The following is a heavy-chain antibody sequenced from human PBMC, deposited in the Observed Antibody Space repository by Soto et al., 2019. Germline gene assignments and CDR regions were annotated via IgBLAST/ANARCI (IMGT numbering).Heavy chain of an antibody. Sequence: QVQLVQSGAEVKKPGSSVKVSCKAYGGTFSSYAISWVRQAPGQGLEWMGGIIPIFGTANYAQKFQGRVTITADESTSTAYMELSSLRSEDTAVYYCARETRRYDAHRPPIDYGMDVWGQGTTVTVSS. CDR3: ARETRRYDAHRPPIDYGMDV. CDR2: IIPIFGTA. J-gene: IGHJ6*02. D-gene: IGHD3-3*01. V-gene: IGHV1-69*01. CDR1: GGTFSSYA.